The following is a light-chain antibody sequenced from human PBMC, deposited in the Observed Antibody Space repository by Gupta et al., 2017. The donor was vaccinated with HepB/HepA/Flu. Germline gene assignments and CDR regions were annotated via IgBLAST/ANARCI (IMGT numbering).Light chain of an antibody. J-gene: IGLJ2*01. CDR3: SSWDDSLNGII. CDR2: INN. V-gene: IGLV1-44*01. Sequence: QSVLTQPPSASDIPGQRVTISCSGTSSNIGSNTVNWYQHLPGTAPKLLIYINNQRPSGVPARFSGYKSGTSAYRAISGLQSEDEADDDGSSWDDSLNGIIFGGGTKLTVL. CDR1: SSNIGSNT.